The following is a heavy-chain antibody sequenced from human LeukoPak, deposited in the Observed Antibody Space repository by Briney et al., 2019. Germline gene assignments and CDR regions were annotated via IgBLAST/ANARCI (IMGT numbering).Heavy chain of an antibody. V-gene: IGHV3-48*03. CDR1: GFTFSSYE. CDR3: AELGITMIGGV. CDR2: ISSSGSTI. Sequence: GGSLRLSCAASGFTFSSYEMNWVRQDPGKGQEWVSYISSSGSTIYYADSVKGRFTISRDNAKNSLYLQMNSLRAEDTAVYYCAELGITMIGGVWGKGTTVTISS. J-gene: IGHJ6*04. D-gene: IGHD3-10*02.